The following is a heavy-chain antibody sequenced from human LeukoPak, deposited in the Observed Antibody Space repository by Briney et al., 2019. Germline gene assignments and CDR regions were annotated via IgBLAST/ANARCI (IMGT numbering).Heavy chain of an antibody. CDR2: IYYSGST. D-gene: IGHD2-2*02. CDR1: GGSISSGDYY. Sequence: SQTLSLTCTVSGGSISSGDYYWSWIRQPQGKGLEWIGYIYYSGSTYYNPSLKSRVTISVDTSKNQFSLKLSSVTAADTAVYYCAREVRQLLYRTPPAFDIWGQGTMDTVSS. J-gene: IGHJ3*02. V-gene: IGHV4-30-4*08. CDR3: AREVRQLLYRTPPAFDI.